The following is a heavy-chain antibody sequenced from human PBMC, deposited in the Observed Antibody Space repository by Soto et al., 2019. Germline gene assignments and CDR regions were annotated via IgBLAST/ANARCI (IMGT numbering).Heavy chain of an antibody. D-gene: IGHD5-18*01. CDR3: ARVHVDTAMVLGGYYYYGMVV. J-gene: IGHJ6*02. V-gene: IGHV1-8*01. CDR1: GYTFTSYD. Sequence: QVQLVQSGAEVKKPGASVKVSCKASGYTFTSYDINWVRQATGQGLEWMGWMNPNSGNTGYAQKFQGRVTMIRNTSISTAYMELSSLRSEDTAMYYCARVHVDTAMVLGGYYYYGMVVWGQGTTVTVSS. CDR2: MNPNSGNT.